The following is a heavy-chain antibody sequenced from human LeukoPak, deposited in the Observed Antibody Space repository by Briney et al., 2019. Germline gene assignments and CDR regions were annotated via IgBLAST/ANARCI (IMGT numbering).Heavy chain of an antibody. Sequence: GGSLRLSCAGSGFALKSYSLSWVRQAPGKGLEWVSSISSTSAYIYYADSVKGRFTISRDNVDNVVYLQMNSLGAEDTAVYYCAGVAVSGPTGWFDSWGQGTLVIVSS. CDR3: AGVAVSGPTGWFDS. D-gene: IGHD2-8*02. J-gene: IGHJ5*01. CDR2: ISSTSAYI. V-gene: IGHV3-21*01. CDR1: GFALKSYS.